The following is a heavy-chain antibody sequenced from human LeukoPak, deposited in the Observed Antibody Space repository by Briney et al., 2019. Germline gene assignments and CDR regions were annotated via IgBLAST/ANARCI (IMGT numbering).Heavy chain of an antibody. J-gene: IGHJ6*02. CDR1: GFTFSSYA. Sequence: GGSLRLSCAASGFTFSSYAMHWVRQAPGKGLEWVAVISYDGSNKYYADSVKGRFTISRDNSKNTLYLQMNSLRAEDTAVYYRAREYCSSTSCYYGMDVWGQGTTVTVSS. D-gene: IGHD2-2*01. CDR3: AREYCSSTSCYYGMDV. V-gene: IGHV3-30-3*01. CDR2: ISYDGSNK.